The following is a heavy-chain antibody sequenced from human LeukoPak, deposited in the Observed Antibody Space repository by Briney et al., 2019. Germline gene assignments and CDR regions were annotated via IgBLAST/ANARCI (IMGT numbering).Heavy chain of an antibody. CDR3: ARAISPGTPDIVATTIGDYFDY. J-gene: IGHJ4*02. CDR2: IIPIFDTA. V-gene: IGHV1-69*05. CDR1: GGTFSSYA. D-gene: IGHD5-12*01. Sequence: ASVKVSCKASGGTFSSYAISWVRQAPGQGLEWMGGIIPIFDTANYAQKFQGRVTITTDESTSTAYMGLSSLRSEDTAVYYCARAISPGTPDIVATTIGDYFDYWGQGTLVTVSS.